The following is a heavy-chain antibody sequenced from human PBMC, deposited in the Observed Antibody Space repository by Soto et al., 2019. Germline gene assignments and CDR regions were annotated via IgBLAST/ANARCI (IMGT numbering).Heavy chain of an antibody. V-gene: IGHV4-34*01. CDR3: ARCLYPLIVVVPAARWFDP. J-gene: IGHJ5*02. Sequence: SETLSLTCAVYGGSFSGYYWSWIRQPPGKGLEWIGEINHSGSTNYNPSLKSRVTISVDTSKNQFSLKLSSVTAADTAVYYCARCLYPLIVVVPAARWFDPWGQGTLVTVSS. CDR1: GGSFSGYY. D-gene: IGHD2-2*01. CDR2: INHSGST.